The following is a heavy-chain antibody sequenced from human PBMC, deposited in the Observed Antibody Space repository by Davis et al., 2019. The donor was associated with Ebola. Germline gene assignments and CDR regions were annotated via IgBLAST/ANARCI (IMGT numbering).Heavy chain of an antibody. V-gene: IGHV3-33*01. D-gene: IGHD6-19*01. Sequence: GESLKISCAASGFSFSTYGMHWVRQAPGKGLEWVAIIWYDGSYKYYADPVTGRFTISRENSKNTMYLQMNSLRAEDTGFYYCARERDGSGWGRFDHWGQGTLVTVSS. CDR2: IWYDGSYK. J-gene: IGHJ4*02. CDR1: GFSFSTYG. CDR3: ARERDGSGWGRFDH.